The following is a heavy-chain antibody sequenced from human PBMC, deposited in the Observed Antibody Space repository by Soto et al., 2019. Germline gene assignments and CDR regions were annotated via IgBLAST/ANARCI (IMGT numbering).Heavy chain of an antibody. CDR2: IYWNDDK. CDR1: GFSLSTSGVG. Sequence: ESGPTLVNPTQTLTLTCTFSGFSLSTSGVGVGWIRQPPGKALEWLALIYWNDDKRYSPSLKSRLTITKDTSKNQVVLTMTNMDPVDTATYYCAHRRATSYYDFWSGYYTEPPFDYWGQGTLVTVSS. V-gene: IGHV2-5*01. J-gene: IGHJ4*02. D-gene: IGHD3-3*01. CDR3: AHRRATSYYDFWSGYYTEPPFDY.